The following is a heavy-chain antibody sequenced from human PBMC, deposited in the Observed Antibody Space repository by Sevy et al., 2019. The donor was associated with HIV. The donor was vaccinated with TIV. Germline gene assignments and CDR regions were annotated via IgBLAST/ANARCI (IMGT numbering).Heavy chain of an antibody. CDR1: GGFFTTFT. D-gene: IGHD2-2*01. CDR3: ATETVVTTSMEDYFDS. CDR2: IIPTLDIV. V-gene: IGHV1-69*04. J-gene: IGHJ4*02. Sequence: ASVKVSCKASGGFFTTFTISWVRHAPGQGLEWMGRIIPTLDIVNYAERFQGKVTITADKTANIVYIDLNSLRSEDTAVYYCATETVVTTSMEDYFDSWGQGTLVTVSS.